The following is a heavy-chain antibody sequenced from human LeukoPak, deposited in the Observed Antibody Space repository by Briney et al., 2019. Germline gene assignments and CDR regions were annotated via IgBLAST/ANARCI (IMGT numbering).Heavy chain of an antibody. CDR1: GSTFSSYS. Sequence: GGSLRLSCAASGSTFSSYSMNWVRQAPGKGLEWVSSISSSSSYIYYADSVKGRFTISRDNAKNSLYLQMNSLRAEDTAVYYCARALGEWENEYYFDYWGQGTLVTVSS. J-gene: IGHJ4*02. V-gene: IGHV3-21*01. D-gene: IGHD3-16*01. CDR3: ARALGEWENEYYFDY. CDR2: ISSSSSYI.